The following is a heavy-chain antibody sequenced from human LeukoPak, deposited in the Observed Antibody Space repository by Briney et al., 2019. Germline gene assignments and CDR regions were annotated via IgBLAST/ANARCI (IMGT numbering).Heavy chain of an antibody. V-gene: IGHV4-34*01. CDR1: GGSFSGYY. D-gene: IGHD5-18*01. CDR2: INHSGST. Sequence: SETLSLTCAVYGGSFSGYYWSWIRQPPGKGLEWIGEINHSGSTNYNPSLKSRVTISVDTSKNQFSLKLSSVTAADTAVYYCARHPHSGYSYGWAYYYYMDVWGKGTTVTVSS. J-gene: IGHJ6*03. CDR3: ARHPHSGYSYGWAYYYYMDV.